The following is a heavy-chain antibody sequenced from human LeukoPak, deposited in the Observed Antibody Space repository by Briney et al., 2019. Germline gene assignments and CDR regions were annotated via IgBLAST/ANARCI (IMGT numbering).Heavy chain of an antibody. Sequence: SETLSLTCAVYGGSFSGYYWSWIRQPPGKGLEWIGEINHSGSTNYNPSLKSRVTISVDTSKNQFSLKLSSVTAADTAVSYCARERGRQDYWGQGTLVTVSS. V-gene: IGHV4-34*01. J-gene: IGHJ4*02. CDR1: GGSFSGYY. CDR3: ARERGRQDY. CDR2: INHSGST. D-gene: IGHD1-1*01.